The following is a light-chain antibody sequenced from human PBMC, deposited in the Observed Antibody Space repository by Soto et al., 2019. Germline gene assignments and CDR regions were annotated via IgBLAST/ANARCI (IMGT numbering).Light chain of an antibody. Sequence: DIQMTQSPSTLSGSVGDRVTITCRASQTISSWLAWYQQKPGKAPKLLIYKASTLKSGVPSRFSGTGSGTEVTLTISSLQPEDLGTYYCQQTYSTPYTFGQGTTVVIK. V-gene: IGKV1-5*03. CDR3: QQTYSTPYT. J-gene: IGKJ2*01. CDR1: QTISSW. CDR2: KAS.